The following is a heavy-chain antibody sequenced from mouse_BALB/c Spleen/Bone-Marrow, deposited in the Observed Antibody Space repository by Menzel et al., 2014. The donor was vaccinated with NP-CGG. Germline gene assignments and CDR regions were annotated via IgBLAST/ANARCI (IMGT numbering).Heavy chain of an antibody. CDR2: IWWDDDK. CDR3: ARIYYGSSWYFDV. CDR1: GFSLSTSGMG. Sequence: QVQLKESGPGILQPSQTLSLTCSFSGFSLSTSGMGVGWIRQPSGKGLEWLAHIWWDDDKYYNTALKSGLTISKDTSXNQVFLKIASVDTADTATYYCARIYYGSSWYFDVWGAGTTVTVSS. V-gene: IGHV8-8*01. D-gene: IGHD1-1*01. J-gene: IGHJ1*01.